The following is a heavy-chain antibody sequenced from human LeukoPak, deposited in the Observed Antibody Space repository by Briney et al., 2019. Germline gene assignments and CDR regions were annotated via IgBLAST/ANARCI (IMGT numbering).Heavy chain of an antibody. D-gene: IGHD1-14*01. J-gene: IGHJ5*02. CDR3: ARSYKIIDPFDP. V-gene: IGHV1-46*01. CDR2: INPSGGIT. Sequence: ASVKVSCKASGYTFTDYYMHWVRQAPGQGLEWMGIINPSGGITSYAQKFQGRVTMTRDTSTGTVYMELSSLRSEDTAVYYCARSYKIIDPFDPWGQGTLVTVSS. CDR1: GYTFTDYY.